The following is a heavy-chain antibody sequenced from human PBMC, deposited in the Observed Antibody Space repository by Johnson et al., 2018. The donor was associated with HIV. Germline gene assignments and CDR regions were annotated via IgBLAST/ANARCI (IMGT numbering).Heavy chain of an antibody. CDR2: ISSSGSTI. Sequence: VQLVESGGGVVQPGRSLRLSCAASGFTFSDYYMSWIRQAPGKGLEWVSYISSSGSTIYYADPVKGRFTISRDNAKNSLYLQMNSLRAEDTAVYYCARIVGATLAFDIWGQGTMVTVSS. CDR1: GFTFSDYY. J-gene: IGHJ3*02. V-gene: IGHV3-11*04. CDR3: ARIVGATLAFDI. D-gene: IGHD1-26*01.